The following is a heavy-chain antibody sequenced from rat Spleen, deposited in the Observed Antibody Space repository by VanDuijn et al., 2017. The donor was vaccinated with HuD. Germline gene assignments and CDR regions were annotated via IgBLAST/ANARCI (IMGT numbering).Heavy chain of an antibody. CDR3: VRLYNNHGYWYFDF. CDR2: ISTGGGNT. D-gene: IGHD1-5*01. Sequence: EVQLVESGGGLVQPGRSLKLSCAASGFTFSNYGMAWVRQAPTKGLEWVASISTGGGNTYYRDSVMGRFTISRDDGESTLYLQMNSLRSEDTATYYCVRLYNNHGYWYFDFWGPGTMVTVSS. V-gene: IGHV5S13*01. J-gene: IGHJ1*01. CDR1: GFTFSNYG.